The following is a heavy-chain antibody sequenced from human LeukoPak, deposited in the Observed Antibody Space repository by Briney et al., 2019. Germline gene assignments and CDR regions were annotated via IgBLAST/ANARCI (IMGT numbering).Heavy chain of an antibody. CDR3: ASPETTDYSGWRY. V-gene: IGHV3-7*03. CDR1: GPTISRYW. CDR2: IKADGSAK. Sequence: QPGGSLRLSCAASGPTISRYWMSWVRQAPGKGLEWVANIKADGSAKYYVASVKGRFTISRDNAKNSLYLQMNSLRAEDTALYYCASPETTDYSGWRYWGQGTLVTVSS. D-gene: IGHD4/OR15-4a*01. J-gene: IGHJ4*02.